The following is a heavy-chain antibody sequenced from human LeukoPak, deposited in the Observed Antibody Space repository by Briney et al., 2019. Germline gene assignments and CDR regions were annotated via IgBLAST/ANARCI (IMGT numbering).Heavy chain of an antibody. CDR3: ARSHYYDSSGSHNNWFDP. D-gene: IGHD3-22*01. CDR2: IYYSGST. J-gene: IGHJ5*02. Sequence: PSETLSLTCTVSGGSISSYYWSWIRQPPGKGLEWIGYIYYSGSTNYNSSLKSRVTISVDTSKNQFSLKLSSVTAADTAVYYCARSHYYDSSGSHNNWFDPWGQGTLVTVSS. CDR1: GGSISSYY. V-gene: IGHV4-59*12.